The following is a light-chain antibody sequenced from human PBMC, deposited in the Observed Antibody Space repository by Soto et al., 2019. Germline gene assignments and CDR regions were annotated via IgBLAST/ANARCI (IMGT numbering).Light chain of an antibody. CDR2: EVN. CDR3: AAWDDSLNGVV. V-gene: IGLV2-14*02. Sequence: QSALTQPASVSGSPGQSITISCTGTSSNVGSYKLVSWYQQHPGKAPKLMIFEVNKRPSGVSNRFSGSKSGNTASLAISGLQSEDEADYYCAAWDDSLNGVVFGGGTKLTVL. CDR1: SSNVGSYKL. J-gene: IGLJ2*01.